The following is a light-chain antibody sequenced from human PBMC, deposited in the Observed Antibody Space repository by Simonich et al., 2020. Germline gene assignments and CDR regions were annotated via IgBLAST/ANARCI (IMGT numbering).Light chain of an antibody. Sequence: EIVLTQSPGTLSLSPGERATLSCRASQSVSSNLAWYQQKPGQAPRLLIYGASTRATGIPARFSGSGSGTEFTLTISSMQSEDFAVYYCQQDNNWPPFTFGGGTKVEIK. CDR3: QQDNNWPPFT. CDR2: GAS. J-gene: IGKJ4*01. CDR1: QSVSSN. V-gene: IGKV3-15*01.